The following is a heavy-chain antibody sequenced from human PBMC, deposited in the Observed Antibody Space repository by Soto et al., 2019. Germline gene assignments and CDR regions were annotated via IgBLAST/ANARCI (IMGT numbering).Heavy chain of an antibody. Sequence: QVQLVQSGAEVKKPGASVKVSCKASGYTFTSYAMHWVRQAPGQRLEWMGWINAGNGNTKYSQKFQGRVTITRDTSASTAYMELSSLRSEDTAVYYCARGETYCSGGSCYHFYFDYWGQGTLVTVSS. CDR1: GYTFTSYA. CDR3: ARGETYCSGGSCYHFYFDY. D-gene: IGHD2-15*01. J-gene: IGHJ4*02. V-gene: IGHV1-3*01. CDR2: INAGNGNT.